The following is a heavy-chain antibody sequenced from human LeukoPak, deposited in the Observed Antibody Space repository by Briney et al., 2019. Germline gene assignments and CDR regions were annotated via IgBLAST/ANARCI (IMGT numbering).Heavy chain of an antibody. CDR2: IKSNSGGT. Sequence: ASVKVSCKASGDSFIGYYMHWVRQAPGQGLEWMGWIKSNSGGTHYAQKFQGRVTMTRDTSIPTAYMELSRLTSDDTAVYYCARDQGGTIDYWGQGTLVTVSS. J-gene: IGHJ4*02. CDR1: GDSFIGYY. V-gene: IGHV1-2*02. D-gene: IGHD1-7*01. CDR3: ARDQGGTIDY.